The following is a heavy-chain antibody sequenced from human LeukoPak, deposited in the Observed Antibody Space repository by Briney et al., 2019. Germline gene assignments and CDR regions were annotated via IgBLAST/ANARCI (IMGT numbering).Heavy chain of an antibody. D-gene: IGHD5-18*01. Sequence: SETLSLTCTVSGGSISRSNWGWIRQPPGKGLEWIGSMYFSGSTNYNPSLKSRVTISVDTSKNQFSLKLSSVTAADTAVYYCARYGVDTAMVANYYYMDVWGKGTTVTISS. J-gene: IGHJ6*03. V-gene: IGHV4-59*01. CDR3: ARYGVDTAMVANYYYMDV. CDR1: GGSISRSN. CDR2: MYFSGST.